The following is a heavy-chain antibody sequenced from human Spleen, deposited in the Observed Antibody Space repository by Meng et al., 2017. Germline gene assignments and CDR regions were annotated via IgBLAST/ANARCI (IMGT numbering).Heavy chain of an antibody. CDR2: INHSGST. V-gene: IGHV4-34*01. CDR1: GGSLSGYY. CDR3: ARGPTTMAHDFDY. Sequence: QVQLQQWGAGLLKPSETLSLTCAVYGGSLSGYYWNWIRQPPGKGLEWIGEINHSGSTNYNPSLESRATISVDTSQNNLSLKLSSVTAADSAVYYCARGPTTMAHDFDYWGQGTLVTVSS. J-gene: IGHJ4*02. D-gene: IGHD4-11*01.